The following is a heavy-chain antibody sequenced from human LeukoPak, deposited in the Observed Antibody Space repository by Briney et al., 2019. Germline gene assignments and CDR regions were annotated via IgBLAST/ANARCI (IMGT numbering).Heavy chain of an antibody. CDR2: IFYSGST. V-gene: IGHV4-39*07. Sequence: SETLSLTCTVSGGSISTSNYYWGWIRQPPGKGLEWIGNIFYSGSTYYNPSLKSRVTISVDTSKNQFSLKLSSVTAADTAVYYCARRGYDILTGYYRFDYWGQGTLVTVSS. CDR3: ARRGYDILTGYYRFDY. D-gene: IGHD3-9*01. CDR1: GGSISTSNYY. J-gene: IGHJ4*02.